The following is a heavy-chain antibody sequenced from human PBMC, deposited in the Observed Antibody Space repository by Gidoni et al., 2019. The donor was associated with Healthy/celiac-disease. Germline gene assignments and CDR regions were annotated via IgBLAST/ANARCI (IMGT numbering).Heavy chain of an antibody. CDR1: GFTFSGSA. CDR2: IRSKANSYAT. J-gene: IGHJ4*02. CDR3: TRPYSGSYGVGGEGGVVDY. Sequence: EVQLVESGGGLVQPGGSLKLSCAASGFTFSGSAMPWVRQASGKGLEWVGRIRSKANSYATAYAASVKGRFTISRDDSKNTAYLQMNSLKTEDTAVYYCTRPYSGSYGVGGEGGVVDYWGQGTLVTVSS. D-gene: IGHD1-26*01. V-gene: IGHV3-73*02.